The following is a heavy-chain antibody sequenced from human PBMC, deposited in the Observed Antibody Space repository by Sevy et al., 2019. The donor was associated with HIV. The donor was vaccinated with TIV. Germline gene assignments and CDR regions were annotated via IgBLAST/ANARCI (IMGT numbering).Heavy chain of an antibody. D-gene: IGHD3-3*01. V-gene: IGHV4-59*02. J-gene: IGHJ4*01. CDR1: GDSVNNYY. CDR2: IYYSGST. Sequence: SETLSLTCTVSGDSVNNYYWSWIRQPPGKGLEWIGYIYYSGSTNYNPSLKSRVTISVDTSKNQFSLKLTSVTAADTAVYYCARRRSGGRDFDYWGHRTLVTVSS. CDR3: ARRRSGGRDFDY.